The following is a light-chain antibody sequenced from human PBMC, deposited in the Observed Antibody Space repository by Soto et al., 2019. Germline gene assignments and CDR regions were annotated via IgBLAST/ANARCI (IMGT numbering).Light chain of an antibody. CDR2: EVS. J-gene: IGLJ1*01. CDR3: RSYAADNESYG. V-gene: IGLV2-8*01. CDR1: SSDVCGYNY. Sequence: LTQPPSASGSPGQSVTISFAGTSSDVCGYNYVSLCQQHPGKAPKLVIYEVSKRASGVPDRFSGCESGNTASRTVSGLQAEDEPAYHCRSYAADNESYGFGSETKVTAL.